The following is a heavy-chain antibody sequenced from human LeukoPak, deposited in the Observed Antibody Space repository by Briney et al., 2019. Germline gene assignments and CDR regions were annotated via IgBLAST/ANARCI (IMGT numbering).Heavy chain of an antibody. CDR3: ATLNSHYYYYYMDV. D-gene: IGHD4-23*01. Sequence: GASVKVSCKASGGTFSSYAISWVRQAPGQGLEWMGGIIPIFGTANYAQKFQGRVTITTDESTSTAYMELSSLRSEDTAVYYCATLNSHYYYYYMDVWGKGTTVAVSS. CDR1: GGTFSSYA. V-gene: IGHV1-69*05. J-gene: IGHJ6*03. CDR2: IIPIFGTA.